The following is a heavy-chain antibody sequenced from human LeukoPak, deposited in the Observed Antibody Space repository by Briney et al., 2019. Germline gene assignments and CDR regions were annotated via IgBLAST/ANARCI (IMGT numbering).Heavy chain of an antibody. J-gene: IGHJ4*02. CDR1: EYTFTDDY. D-gene: IGHD1-26*01. CDR2: INPNSGTT. Sequence: ASVKVSCKPSEYTFTDDYMHWVRQTPGQGLEWMGYINPNSGTTEYEQNFQGRLTMTRDTSISTTYMDLISLTSDDTAVYYCASSGSYRGRFDYWGQGTLVTVSS. CDR3: ASSGSYRGRFDY. V-gene: IGHV1-2*02.